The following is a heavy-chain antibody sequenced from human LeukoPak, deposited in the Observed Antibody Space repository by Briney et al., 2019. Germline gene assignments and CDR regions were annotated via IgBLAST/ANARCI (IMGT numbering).Heavy chain of an antibody. CDR3: ARQTHEKDTAMEFFDY. V-gene: IGHV1-2*04. Sequence: ASVKVSCKASGYTFTGYYMHWVRQAPGQGLEWMGWINPNSGGTNYAQKFQGWVTMTRDTSISTGYMELSRLRSDDTAVYYCARQTHEKDTAMEFFDYWGQGTLVTVSS. D-gene: IGHD5-18*01. J-gene: IGHJ4*02. CDR2: INPNSGGT. CDR1: GYTFTGYY.